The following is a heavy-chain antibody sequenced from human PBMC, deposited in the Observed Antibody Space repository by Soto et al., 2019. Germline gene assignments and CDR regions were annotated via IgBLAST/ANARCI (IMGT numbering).Heavy chain of an antibody. J-gene: IGHJ4*02. Sequence: QVQLVESGGGVVQPGRSLRLSCAASGFTFSSYGMHWVRQAPGKGLEWVAVISYDGSNKYYADSVKGRFTISRDNSKNTLYLQMNSLRAEDTAVYYCAKGRYSYGFDYWGQGPLVTFSS. V-gene: IGHV3-30*18. CDR1: GFTFSSYG. D-gene: IGHD5-18*01. CDR3: AKGRYSYGFDY. CDR2: ISYDGSNK.